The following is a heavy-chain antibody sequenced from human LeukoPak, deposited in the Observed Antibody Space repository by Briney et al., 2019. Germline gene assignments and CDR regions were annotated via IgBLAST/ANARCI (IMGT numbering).Heavy chain of an antibody. D-gene: IGHD6-6*01. CDR3: ARDFEYSSSYDY. CDR1: GYTFTGYY. CDR2: INPNSGGT. V-gene: IGHV1-2*02. Sequence: ASVKVSCKASGYTFTGYYMHWVRQAPGQGLEWIGWINPNSGGTNYAQKFQGRVTMTRDTSISTAYMELSRLRSDDTAVYYCARDFEYSSSYDYWGQGTLVTVSS. J-gene: IGHJ4*02.